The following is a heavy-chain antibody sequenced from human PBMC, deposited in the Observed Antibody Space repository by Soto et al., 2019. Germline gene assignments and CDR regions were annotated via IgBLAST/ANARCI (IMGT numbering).Heavy chain of an antibody. CDR1: GFSLSTTGVG. V-gene: IGHV2-5*02. D-gene: IGHD1-26*01. CDR2: IYWDDDK. Sequence: QITLKESGPTLVKPTQTLTLTCTFSGFSLSTTGVGVGWIRQPPGKALEWLAVIYWDDDKDYSPSLKSRLTITTATSKNQVILTMTNMDPVDTATYYCSRLVGASDYWGQGTLVTVSS. CDR3: SRLVGASDY. J-gene: IGHJ4*02.